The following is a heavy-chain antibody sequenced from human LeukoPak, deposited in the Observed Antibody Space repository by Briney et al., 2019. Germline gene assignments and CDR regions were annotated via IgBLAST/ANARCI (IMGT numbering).Heavy chain of an antibody. Sequence: GGSLRLSCAASGFTLSTYGMSMSWVRQTPGKGLEWVSAISGSGGITYYADSVRGRFTISRDNSKNTLFLQMNSLGAEDTAVYYCTKLLGGSHAFDFWGQGTMVTVSS. CDR3: TKLLGGSHAFDF. D-gene: IGHD1-26*01. J-gene: IGHJ3*01. CDR2: ISGSGGIT. CDR1: GFTLSTYG. V-gene: IGHV3-23*01.